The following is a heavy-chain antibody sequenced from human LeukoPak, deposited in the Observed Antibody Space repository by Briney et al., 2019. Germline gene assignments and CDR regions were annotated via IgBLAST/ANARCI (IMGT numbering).Heavy chain of an antibody. CDR2: ISSSGSTI. J-gene: IGHJ4*02. CDR1: GFTFSDYY. V-gene: IGHV3-11*01. Sequence: EGSLRLSCAASGFTFSDYYMSWIRQAPGKGLEWVSYISSSGSTIYYADSVKGRFTISRDNAKNSLYLQMNSLRAEDTAVYYCARERERGYFDYWGQGTLVTVSS. CDR3: ARERERGYFDY.